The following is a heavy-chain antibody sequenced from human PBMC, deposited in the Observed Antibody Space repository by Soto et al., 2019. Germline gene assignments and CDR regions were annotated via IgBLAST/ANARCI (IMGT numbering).Heavy chain of an antibody. CDR1: GGSISSGVCY. V-gene: IGHV4-31*03. J-gene: IGHJ5*02. D-gene: IGHD3-10*01. CDR2: IYYSGST. CDR3: ARLKYYYGSGSYCWFDP. Sequence: SETMSLTCPVSGGSISSGVCYWSWIRQHPGKGLEWIGYIYYSGSTYYNPSLKSRVTISVDTSKNQFSLKLSSVTAADTAVYYCARLKYYYGSGSYCWFDPWGQGTLVTVS.